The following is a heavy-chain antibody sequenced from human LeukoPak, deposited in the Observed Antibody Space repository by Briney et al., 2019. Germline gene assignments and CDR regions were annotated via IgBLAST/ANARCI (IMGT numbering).Heavy chain of an antibody. Sequence: GGSLRLSCAASGFTFDGYGMSWVRQAPGKGLEWVSGINWNGGSTGYADSVKGRFTISRDNAKNSLYLQMNSLRAEDTALYYCARDLLRRWLGAFDIWGQGTMVTVSS. CDR1: GFTFDGYG. J-gene: IGHJ3*02. D-gene: IGHD4-23*01. V-gene: IGHV3-20*04. CDR3: ARDLLRRWLGAFDI. CDR2: INWNGGST.